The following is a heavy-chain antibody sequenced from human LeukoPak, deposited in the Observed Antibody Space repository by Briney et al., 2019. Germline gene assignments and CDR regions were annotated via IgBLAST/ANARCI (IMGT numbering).Heavy chain of an antibody. D-gene: IGHD3-10*01. CDR3: ARDDYRGVTNFDP. CDR2: ISYTGST. V-gene: IGHV4-59*01. Sequence: SETLSLTCTVSGGSISPYFWSWMRQTPGKGLEWIGYISYTGSTNYNPALKSRVNMSVDTSKNQFSLQLTSVTAADTAVYYCARDDYRGVTNFDPWGQGTLVTVSS. CDR1: GGSISPYF. J-gene: IGHJ5*02.